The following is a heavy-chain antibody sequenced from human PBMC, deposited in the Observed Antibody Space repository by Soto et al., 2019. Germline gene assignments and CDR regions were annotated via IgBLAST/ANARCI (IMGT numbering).Heavy chain of an antibody. J-gene: IGHJ6*02. V-gene: IGHV3-73*02. D-gene: IGHD2-2*03. Sequence: EVQLVESGGGLVQPGGSLKLSCAASGFTFSGSAMHWVRQASGKGLEWVGRIRSKANSYATAYAASVKGRFTISRDDSKNTAYLQMNSLKTEDTAVYYCTRHGYCSSTSCPPVDVWGQGTTVTVSS. CDR1: GFTFSGSA. CDR3: TRHGYCSSTSCPPVDV. CDR2: IRSKANSYAT.